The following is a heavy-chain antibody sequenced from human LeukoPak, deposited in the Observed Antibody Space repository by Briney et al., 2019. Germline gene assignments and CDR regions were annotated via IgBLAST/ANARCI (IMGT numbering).Heavy chain of an antibody. CDR2: INHSGGT. Sequence: PSETLSLTCAVYGGSFSGYYWSWIRQPPGKGLEWIGEINHSGGTNYNPSLKSRVTISVDTSKNQFSLKLSSVTAADTAVYYCARLIWFGELDDRDYWGQGTLVTVSS. CDR1: GGSFSGYY. D-gene: IGHD3-10*01. V-gene: IGHV4-34*01. J-gene: IGHJ4*02. CDR3: ARLIWFGELDDRDY.